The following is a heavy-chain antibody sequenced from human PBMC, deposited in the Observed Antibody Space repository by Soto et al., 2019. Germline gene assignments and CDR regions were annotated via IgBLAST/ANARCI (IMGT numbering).Heavy chain of an antibody. CDR2: SIPTFGTT. Sequence: QVQLVQSGAEVKRPGSSVKVSCKTSGGLLSSYAISWVRQAPGQGLEWMGGSIPTFGTTVYAQNFQGRVSFTADRSTGTAYLELRGLRSQDTAVYYCARGINDYYDGTGPSWDDAFDIWGQGTMVTVSS. J-gene: IGHJ3*02. CDR1: GGLLSSYA. V-gene: IGHV1-69*06. CDR3: ARGINDYYDGTGPSWDDAFDI. D-gene: IGHD3-22*01.